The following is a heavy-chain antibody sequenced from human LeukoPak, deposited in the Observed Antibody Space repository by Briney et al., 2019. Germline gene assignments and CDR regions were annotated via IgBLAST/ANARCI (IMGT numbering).Heavy chain of an antibody. CDR2: IWFDGSNK. CDR3: ARVGSIAAAGTPDY. CDR1: GFTFSRNG. Sequence: PGRSLRLSCAAASGFTFSRNGMHWVRQAPGKGLEWVALIWFDGSNKYYADSVKGRFTISRDNSKNTLYLQMNSLRAEDTAVYYCARVGSIAAAGTPDYWGQGTLVTVSS. V-gene: IGHV3-33*01. D-gene: IGHD6-13*01. J-gene: IGHJ4*02.